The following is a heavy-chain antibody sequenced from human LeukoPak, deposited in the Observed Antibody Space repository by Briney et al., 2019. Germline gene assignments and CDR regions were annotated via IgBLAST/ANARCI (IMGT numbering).Heavy chain of an antibody. Sequence: SETLSLTCAAYGGSFSGYYWSWIRQPPGKGLEWIGEINHSGSTNYNPSLKSRVTISVDTSKNQFSLKLSSVTAADTAVYYCAREVVAAAGFDYWGQGTLVTVSS. CDR3: AREVVAAAGFDY. CDR1: GGSFSGYY. J-gene: IGHJ4*02. CDR2: INHSGST. V-gene: IGHV4-34*01. D-gene: IGHD6-13*01.